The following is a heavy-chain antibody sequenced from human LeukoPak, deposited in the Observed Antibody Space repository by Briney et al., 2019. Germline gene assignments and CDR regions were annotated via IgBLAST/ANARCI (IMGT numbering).Heavy chain of an antibody. CDR3: AREGLSYYDSSGYLRWFGP. CDR2: INAGNGNA. CDR1: GYTFTSYA. J-gene: IGHJ5*02. Sequence: ASVKVSCKASGYTFTSYAMHWVRQAPGQRLEWMRWINAGNGNAKYSQKFQGRVTITRDTSASTAYMELSSLRSEDTAVYYCAREGLSYYDSSGYLRWFGPWGQGTLVTVSS. D-gene: IGHD3-22*01. V-gene: IGHV1-3*01.